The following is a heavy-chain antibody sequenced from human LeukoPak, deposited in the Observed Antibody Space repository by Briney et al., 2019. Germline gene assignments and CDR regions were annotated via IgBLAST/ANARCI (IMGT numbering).Heavy chain of an antibody. CDR2: IYTSGST. V-gene: IGHV4-61*02. D-gene: IGHD2-15*01. Sequence: SETLSLTCTVSGGSISSSSYYWSWIRQPAGKGLEWIGRIYTSGSTNYNPSLKSRVTMSVDTSKNQFSLKLSSVTAADTAVYYCARDFGGYCSGGSCYYLDYWGQGTLVTVSS. CDR3: ARDFGGYCSGGSCYYLDY. J-gene: IGHJ4*02. CDR1: GGSISSSSYY.